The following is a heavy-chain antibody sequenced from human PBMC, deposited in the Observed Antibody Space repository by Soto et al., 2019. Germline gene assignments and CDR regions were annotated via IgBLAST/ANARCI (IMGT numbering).Heavy chain of an antibody. CDR2: FHSSGST. D-gene: IGHD3-10*01. Sequence: QVQLQESGPGLVKPSQTLSLTCTVSGASISSADYYCSWIRQPPGKGLEWIGYFHSSGSTYKDPSLKSRGTISVYKSKNQISMKLDSVTAADTAIYYCASIWFGDFDYWGHGTLVTISS. V-gene: IGHV4-30-4*01. J-gene: IGHJ4*01. CDR3: ASIWFGDFDY. CDR1: GASISSADYY.